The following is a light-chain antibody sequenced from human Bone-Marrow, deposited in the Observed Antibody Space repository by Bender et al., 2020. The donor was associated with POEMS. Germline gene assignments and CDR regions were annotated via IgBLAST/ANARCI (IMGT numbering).Light chain of an antibody. V-gene: IGLV1-44*01. CDR3: SSWDDSLNGWV. CDR2: SNN. J-gene: IGLJ3*02. Sequence: QSVLTQPPSASGTPGQSVTISCSGTSSNFGNNAANWYQHVPGTAPKLLIYSNNQRPSGVPDRFSASTSGTSASLAISGLLSDDEADDYGSSWDDSLNGWVFCGGTKLTVL. CDR1: SSNFGNNA.